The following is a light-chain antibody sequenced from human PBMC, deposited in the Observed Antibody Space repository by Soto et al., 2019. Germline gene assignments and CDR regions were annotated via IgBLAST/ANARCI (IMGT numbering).Light chain of an antibody. Sequence: QSVLTQPPSVSGAPGQRVTISFTWSSSNIGAGYDVHWYQQLPGTAPKLLIYGNNNRPSGVPDRFSGSKSDTSASLAITELQAEDEADYYCQSYDSSLSAYVFGPGTKLTVL. CDR2: GNN. V-gene: IGLV1-40*01. J-gene: IGLJ1*01. CDR3: QSYDSSLSAYV. CDR1: SSNIGAGYD.